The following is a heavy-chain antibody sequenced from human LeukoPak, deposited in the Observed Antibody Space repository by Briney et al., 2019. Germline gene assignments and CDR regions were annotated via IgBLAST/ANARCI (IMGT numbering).Heavy chain of an antibody. CDR1: GFTFCDYA. Sequence: PGGSLRLSCTASGFTFCDYAMGWIRQAPGKGLEWVGFIRSKAYGETADYAASVRGRFTISRDDSKAIAYLQMNSLKTEDTAVYHCTRDRGAYNLYDYWGQGTLVTVSS. D-gene: IGHD1-1*01. V-gene: IGHV3-49*03. J-gene: IGHJ4*02. CDR2: IRSKAYGETA. CDR3: TRDRGAYNLYDY.